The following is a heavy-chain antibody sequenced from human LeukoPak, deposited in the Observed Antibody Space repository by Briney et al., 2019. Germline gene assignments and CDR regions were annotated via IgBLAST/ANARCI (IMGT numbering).Heavy chain of an antibody. J-gene: IGHJ5*02. Sequence: GGSLRLSCAASGFTFSDYYMSWIRQAPGKGLEWVSYISSSSSYTNYADSVKGRFTISRDNAKNSLYLQMHSRRAEGTAVYYCARGVVVAANNWFDPWGQGTLVTVSS. D-gene: IGHD2-15*01. CDR2: ISSSSSYT. CDR3: ARGVVVAANNWFDP. CDR1: GFTFSDYY. V-gene: IGHV3-11*05.